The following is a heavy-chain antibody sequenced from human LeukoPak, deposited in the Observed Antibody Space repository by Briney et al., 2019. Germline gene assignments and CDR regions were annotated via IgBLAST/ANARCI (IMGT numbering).Heavy chain of an antibody. Sequence: GASVKVSCKVSGYTLTELSMHWVRQAPGKGLEWMGGFDPEDGETIYAQKFQGRVTMTEDTSTDTAYMELSSLRSEDPAVYYCATADRLRNWYFDLWGRGTLVTVSS. V-gene: IGHV1-24*01. J-gene: IGHJ2*01. CDR3: ATADRLRNWYFDL. CDR2: FDPEDGET. D-gene: IGHD3-22*01. CDR1: GYTLTELS.